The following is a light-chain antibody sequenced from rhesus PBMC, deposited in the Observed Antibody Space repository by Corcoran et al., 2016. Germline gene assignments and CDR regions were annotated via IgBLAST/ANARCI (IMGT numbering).Light chain of an antibody. CDR3: QQYSDRPYS. V-gene: IGKV1-22*01. Sequence: DIQMTQSPSSLSSFVGDTVTIILRASQDIDSWLAWYQQKPGKAPNLLIHEASSLLSGAPSRFSGSGSGRQFTLTVGSLESEDFANYYCQQYSDRPYSFGRGTKVEIK. J-gene: IGKJ2*01. CDR1: QDIDSW. CDR2: EAS.